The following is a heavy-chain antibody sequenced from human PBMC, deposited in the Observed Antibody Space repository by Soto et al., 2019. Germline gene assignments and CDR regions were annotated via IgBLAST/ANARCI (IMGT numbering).Heavy chain of an antibody. CDR1: GFTFRSYA. Sequence: GGSLRLSCAASGFTFRSYAMSWVRQAPGKGLEWVSTFSESGSTTYYADSVKGRFTISRDNSKNTLFLQMNSLRAEDTAVYYCAREYYFESSGYRYYYYGMDVWGQGTTVTVSS. CDR3: AREYYFESSGYRYYYYGMDV. D-gene: IGHD3-22*01. CDR2: FSESGSTT. V-gene: IGHV3-23*01. J-gene: IGHJ6*02.